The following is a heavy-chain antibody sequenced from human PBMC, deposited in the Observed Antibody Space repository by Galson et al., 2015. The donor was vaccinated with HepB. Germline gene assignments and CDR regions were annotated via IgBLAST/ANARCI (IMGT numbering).Heavy chain of an antibody. V-gene: IGHV3-11*06. CDR3: ARAGDLQYYFDY. CDR2: ISSSSSYT. D-gene: IGHD2-21*02. J-gene: IGHJ4*02. Sequence: SLRLSCAASGFTFSDYYMSWIRQAPGKGLEWVSYISSSSSYTNYADSVKGRFTISRDNAKNSLYLQMNSLRAEDTAVYYCARAGDLQYYFDYWGQGTLVTVSS. CDR1: GFTFSDYY.